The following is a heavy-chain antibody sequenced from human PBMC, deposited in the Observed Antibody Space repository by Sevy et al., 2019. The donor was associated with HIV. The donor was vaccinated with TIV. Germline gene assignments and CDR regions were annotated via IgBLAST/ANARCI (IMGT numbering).Heavy chain of an antibody. D-gene: IGHD3-22*01. CDR3: AKDGYYYDSTARDWFDP. CDR1: GFNFNPYA. Sequence: GGSLRLSCAASGFNFNPYAMHWVRQAPGKGLEWVATISSDGSKKDYADSVKGRFTISRDNSKNTMNLQMNSLRVDDTAVYYCAKDGYYYDSTARDWFDPWGQGTLVTVSP. J-gene: IGHJ5*02. V-gene: IGHV3-33*03. CDR2: ISSDGSKK.